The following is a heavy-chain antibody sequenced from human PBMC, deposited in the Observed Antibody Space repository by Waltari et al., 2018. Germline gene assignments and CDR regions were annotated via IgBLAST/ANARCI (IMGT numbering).Heavy chain of an antibody. CDR2: ISISGT. CDR3: AKAALDYYGSGAYFDH. D-gene: IGHD3-10*01. Sequence: EVQLLQSGGGLVQPGGSLSLSCAASGFTFSHYPRAWVRQTPGKGLEWVSGISISGTYYADSVKGRLTLSRDNSKDTLDLQMNSLRADDTAVYYCAKAALDYYGSGAYFDHWGQGALVTVSS. V-gene: IGHV3-23*01. CDR1: GFTFSHYP. J-gene: IGHJ4*02.